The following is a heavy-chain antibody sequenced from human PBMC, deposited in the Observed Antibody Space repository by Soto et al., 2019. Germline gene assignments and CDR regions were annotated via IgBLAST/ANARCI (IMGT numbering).Heavy chain of an antibody. Sequence: PSETLSLTFTVSGGSISSGGYDWSWIRQHPGKGLEWIGYIYYSGSTYYNPSLKSRVTISVDTSKNQFSLKLSSVTAADTAVYYCARVFSDSSSFFDPWGQGTLVTVSS. CDR3: ARVFSDSSSFFDP. D-gene: IGHD6-13*01. J-gene: IGHJ5*02. CDR2: IYYSGST. V-gene: IGHV4-31*03. CDR1: GGSISSGGYD.